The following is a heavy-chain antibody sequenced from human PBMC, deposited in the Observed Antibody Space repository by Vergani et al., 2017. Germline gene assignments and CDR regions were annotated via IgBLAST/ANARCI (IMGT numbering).Heavy chain of an antibody. Sequence: EVQLVESGGGLVKPGGSLRLSCAASGFTFSSYSMNWVRQAPGKGLGWVSSISSSSSYIYYADSVKGRFTISRDNAKNSLYLQMNSLRAEDTAVYYCARLLWFGELFKGSYGMDVWGQGTTVTVSS. CDR2: ISSSSSYI. CDR3: ARLLWFGELFKGSYGMDV. J-gene: IGHJ6*02. V-gene: IGHV3-21*01. D-gene: IGHD3-10*01. CDR1: GFTFSSYS.